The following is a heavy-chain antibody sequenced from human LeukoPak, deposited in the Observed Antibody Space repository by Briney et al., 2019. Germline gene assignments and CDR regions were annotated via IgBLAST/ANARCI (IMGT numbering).Heavy chain of an antibody. Sequence: ASVKVSCKASGYTFTSYGISWVRQAPGQGLEWMGWISAYNGITNYAQKLQGRVTMTTDTSTSTAYMELRSLRSDNTAVYYCARIGLRYFDWLPGDDYWGQGTLVTVSS. V-gene: IGHV1-18*01. CDR1: GYTFTSYG. CDR3: ARIGLRYFDWLPGDDY. CDR2: ISAYNGIT. J-gene: IGHJ4*02. D-gene: IGHD3-9*01.